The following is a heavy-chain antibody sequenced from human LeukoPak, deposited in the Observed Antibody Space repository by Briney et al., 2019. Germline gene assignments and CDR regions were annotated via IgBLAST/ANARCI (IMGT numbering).Heavy chain of an antibody. CDR1: GYSISSSDW. CDR2: IYYTGST. J-gene: IGHJ4*02. Sequence: SETLSLTCTVSGYSISSSDWWAWIRQSPGKGLEWIGYIYYTGSTYYNPSLKSRATMSVDTSKNQFSLKLSSMTAVDTAVYYCARKYDSGWCDYWGQGILVTVSS. CDR3: ARKYDSGWCDY. V-gene: IGHV4-28*01. D-gene: IGHD6-19*01.